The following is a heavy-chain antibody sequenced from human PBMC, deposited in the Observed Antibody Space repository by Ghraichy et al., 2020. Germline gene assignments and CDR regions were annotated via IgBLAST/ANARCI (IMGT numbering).Heavy chain of an antibody. Sequence: GESLNISCAASGFTFTSYAMSWVRQAPGKGLEWVSAIRGSGGSTYYADSVKGRFTISRDNSKNTLYLQMNSLRVEDTAVYYCAKARGYCSSTSCFDWFDPWGQGTLVTVSS. CDR3: AKARGYCSSTSCFDWFDP. CDR1: GFTFTSYA. J-gene: IGHJ5*02. CDR2: IRGSGGST. V-gene: IGHV3-23*01. D-gene: IGHD2-2*01.